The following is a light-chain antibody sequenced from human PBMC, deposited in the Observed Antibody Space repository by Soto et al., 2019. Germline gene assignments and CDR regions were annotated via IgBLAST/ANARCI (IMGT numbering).Light chain of an antibody. V-gene: IGLV3-21*02. Sequence: VLTQPPSVSVAPGQTARFTCGGNNIGSKSVHWYQQKPGQAPVLVVYDVNDRPSGIPERFSGSKSGNTATLTISRVEAGDEADFFCHVWDSSSAHVIFGGGTKLTVL. CDR2: DVN. J-gene: IGLJ2*01. CDR3: HVWDSSSAHVI. CDR1: NIGSKS.